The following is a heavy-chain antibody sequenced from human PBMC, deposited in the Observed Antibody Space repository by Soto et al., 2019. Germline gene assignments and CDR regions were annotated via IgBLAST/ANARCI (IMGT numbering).Heavy chain of an antibody. CDR3: ARAFGDIVATIRPYWRLYGDHDY. Sequence: GGSLRLSCAASGFTFSSYSMNWVRQAPGKGLEWVSSISRSSSYIYYADSVKGRFTISRDNAKNSLYLQMNSLRAEDTAVYYCARAFGDIVATIRPYWRLYGDHDYWGQGTLVTVSS. J-gene: IGHJ4*02. D-gene: IGHD5-12*01. CDR1: GFTFSSYS. CDR2: ISRSSSYI. V-gene: IGHV3-21*01.